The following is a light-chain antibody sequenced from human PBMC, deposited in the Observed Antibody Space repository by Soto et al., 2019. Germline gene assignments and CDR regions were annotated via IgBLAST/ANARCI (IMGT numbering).Light chain of an antibody. CDR1: SSNIGSNY. CDR2: RDN. CDR3: AAWDDRLRGVV. Sequence: QAVVTQPPSASGTPGQRVIISCSGSSSNIGSNYVYWYQQLPGRAPRVLMYRDNQRPSGVPDRFSGSKSGTSASLAISGLRADDEADFYCAAWDDRLRGVVFGGGTKVTVL. V-gene: IGLV1-47*01. J-gene: IGLJ3*02.